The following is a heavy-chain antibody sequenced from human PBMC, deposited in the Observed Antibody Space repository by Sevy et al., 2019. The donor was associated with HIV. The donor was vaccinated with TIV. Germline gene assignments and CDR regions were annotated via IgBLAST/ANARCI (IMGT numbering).Heavy chain of an antibody. Sequence: GGSLRLSCAASGFTFSNYGMHWVRQAPGRGLEWVALIWSDGSKIYYADSVRGRFTISRDNSKNTLSLQMNSLRVEDTAVYYCAKGGGFDAFEIWGQGTMVTVSS. CDR1: GFTFSNYG. CDR3: AKGGGFDAFEI. J-gene: IGHJ3*02. CDR2: IWSDGSKI. V-gene: IGHV3-33*03.